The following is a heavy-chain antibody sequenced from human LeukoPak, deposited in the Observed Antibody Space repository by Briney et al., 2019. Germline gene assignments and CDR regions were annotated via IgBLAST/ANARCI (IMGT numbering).Heavy chain of an antibody. CDR1: GFTFSSYA. J-gene: IGHJ5*02. D-gene: IGHD6-6*01. Sequence: GGSLRLSCAASGFTFSSYAMSWVRQAPGKGLEWVSAISGSGGSTYYADSVKGRFTISRDNSKNTLYPQMNSLRAEDTAVYYCAKGGIRIAARRTPNWFDPWGQGTLVTVSS. V-gene: IGHV3-23*01. CDR2: ISGSGGST. CDR3: AKGGIRIAARRTPNWFDP.